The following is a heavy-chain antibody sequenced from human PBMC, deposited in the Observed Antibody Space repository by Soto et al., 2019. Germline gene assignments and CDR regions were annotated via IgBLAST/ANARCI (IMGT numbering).Heavy chain of an antibody. CDR1: GFTFSSYW. V-gene: IGHV3-73*01. D-gene: IGHD5-18*01. J-gene: IGHJ4*02. CDR2: IRSKANSYAT. Sequence: GGSLRLSCAASGFTFSSYWVHWVRQASGKGLEWVGRIRSKANSYATAYAASVKGRFTISRDDSKNTAYLQMNSLKTEDTAVYYCTRQRYSYGENFDYWGQGALVTVSS. CDR3: TRQRYSYGENFDY.